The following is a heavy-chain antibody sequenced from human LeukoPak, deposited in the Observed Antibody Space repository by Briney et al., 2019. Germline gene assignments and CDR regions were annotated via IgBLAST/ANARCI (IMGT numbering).Heavy chain of an antibody. J-gene: IGHJ3*02. CDR1: GYTFTSYG. Sequence: RASVKVSCKASGYTFTSYGISWVRQAPGQGLEWMGWISAYNGNTNYAQKLQGRVTMTTDTSTSTAYMELRSLRSDDTAVYYCARETSSGWDKTHDAFDIWGQGTMVTVSS. CDR3: ARETSSGWDKTHDAFDI. V-gene: IGHV1-18*01. D-gene: IGHD6-19*01. CDR2: ISAYNGNT.